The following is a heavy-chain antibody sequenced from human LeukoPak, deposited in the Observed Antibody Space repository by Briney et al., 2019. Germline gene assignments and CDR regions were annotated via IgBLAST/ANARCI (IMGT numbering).Heavy chain of an antibody. CDR2: ISGSGDNT. J-gene: IGHJ4*02. CDR3: ARDYGKSGRIDSSFGY. Sequence: GGSLRLSCAASGFTFSSYAMNWVRQAPGKGLEWISSISGSGDNTYYADSVKGRFTISRDNAKNSLYLQMNSLRAEDTAVYYCARDYGKSGRIDSSFGYWGQGSLVTVSS. D-gene: IGHD6-13*01. V-gene: IGHV3-23*01. CDR1: GFTFSSYA.